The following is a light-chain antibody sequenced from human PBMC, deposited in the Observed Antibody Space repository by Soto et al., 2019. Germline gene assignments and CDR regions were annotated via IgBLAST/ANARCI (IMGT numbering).Light chain of an antibody. J-gene: IGLJ2*01. CDR3: QSYDSSLTDVV. CDR1: SSNIGAGYD. V-gene: IGLV1-40*01. Sequence: HSVLTQPPSVSGAPGQRVTISCTGSSSNIGAGYDVHWYQQLPGTAPKLLTYSNINRPSGVPDRFSDSKSDTSASLAITGLQAEDEADYYCQSYDSSLTDVVFGGGTKVTVL. CDR2: SNI.